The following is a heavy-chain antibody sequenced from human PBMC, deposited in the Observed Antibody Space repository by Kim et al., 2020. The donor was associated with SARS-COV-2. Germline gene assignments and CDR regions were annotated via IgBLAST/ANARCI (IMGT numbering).Heavy chain of an antibody. J-gene: IGHJ6*02. CDR1: GVSLSTSGMG. Sequence: SGPTLVNPTQTLTLTCTFSGVSLSTSGMGVSLILQPPGKALEWLARIDWDDDKYYSKSLKTRLTISKDTPKNQVVITMTNMDPVDIATYYWSRILSSYYILTGTSYYYYGMDVWGQETTVPISS. V-gene: IGHV2-70*11. CDR2: IDWDDDK. CDR3: SRILSSYYILTGTSYYYYGMDV. D-gene: IGHD3-9*01.